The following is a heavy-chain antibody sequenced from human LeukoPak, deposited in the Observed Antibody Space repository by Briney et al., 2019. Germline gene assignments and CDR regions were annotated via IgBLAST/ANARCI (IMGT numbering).Heavy chain of an antibody. J-gene: IGHJ6*02. CDR3: AKDMASGSSSWYRRTYYYYGMDV. D-gene: IGHD6-13*01. CDR2: ISYDGSNK. V-gene: IGHV3-30*18. Sequence: GGSLRHSCAASGFTFSSYGMHWVRQAPGKGLEWVAVISYDGSNKYYADSVKGRFTISRDNSKNTLYLQMNSPRAEDTAVYYCAKDMASGSSSWYRRTYYYYGMDVWGQGTTDTVSS. CDR1: GFTFSSYG.